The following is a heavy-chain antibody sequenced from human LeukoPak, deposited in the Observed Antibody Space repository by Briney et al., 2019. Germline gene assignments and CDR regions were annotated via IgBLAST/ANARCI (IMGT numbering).Heavy chain of an antibody. CDR3: ARDEGWSIVGATDFDY. Sequence: PGGSLRLSCAASGFTFSTYRMTWVRQAPGKGLEWVANIKQDGSEKHYVDSVKGRFTISRDNAKNSLYLQMNSLRAEDTAVYYCARDEGWSIVGATDFDYWGQGTLVTVSS. CDR1: GFTFSTYR. J-gene: IGHJ4*02. CDR2: IKQDGSEK. D-gene: IGHD1-26*01. V-gene: IGHV3-7*01.